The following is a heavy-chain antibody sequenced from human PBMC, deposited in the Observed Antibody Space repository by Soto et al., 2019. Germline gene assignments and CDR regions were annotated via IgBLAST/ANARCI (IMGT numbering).Heavy chain of an antibody. D-gene: IGHD3-22*01. CDR2: IYYSGST. V-gene: IGHV4-4*08. CDR1: GGSISSYY. J-gene: IGHJ4*02. CDR3: ARDHRDYDSSGYYSAHDY. Sequence: ASETLSLTCTVSGGSISSYYWSWIRQPPGKGLERIGYIYYSGSTYYNPSLKSRVTISVDTSKNQFSLKLSSVTAADTAVYYCARDHRDYDSSGYYSAHDYWGQGTLVTVSS.